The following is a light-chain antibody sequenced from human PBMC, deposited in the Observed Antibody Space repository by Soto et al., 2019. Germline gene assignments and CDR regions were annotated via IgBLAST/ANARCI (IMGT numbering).Light chain of an antibody. CDR3: QQYNNWWT. CDR1: QSVNSN. J-gene: IGKJ1*01. Sequence: IVMTQSPATLSVSPGERATLSCRASQSVNSNLAWYQQKPGQAPRLLIYDASTRATGIPARFSGSGSGTEFTLTIRSLQSEDFAVYYCQQYNNWWTFGQGTKVEIK. V-gene: IGKV3-15*01. CDR2: DAS.